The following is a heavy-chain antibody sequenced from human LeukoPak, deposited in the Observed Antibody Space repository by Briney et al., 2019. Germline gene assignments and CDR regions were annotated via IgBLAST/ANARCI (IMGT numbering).Heavy chain of an antibody. J-gene: IGHJ4*02. V-gene: IGHV3-48*03. Sequence: PGGSLRLSCAASGITFSSFEMTWVRQAPGKGLEWVSYISSSGSTIYYADSVKGRFTISRDNAKNSLFLQMNSLRAEDTAVYYCARVGDYGAFDYWGQGTLVTVSS. CDR3: ARVGDYGAFDY. D-gene: IGHD4-17*01. CDR1: GITFSSFE. CDR2: ISSSGSTI.